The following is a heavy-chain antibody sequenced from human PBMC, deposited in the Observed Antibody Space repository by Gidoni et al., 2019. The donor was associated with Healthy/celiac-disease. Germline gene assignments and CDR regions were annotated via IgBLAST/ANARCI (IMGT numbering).Heavy chain of an antibody. V-gene: IGHV3-30-3*01. CDR1: GFTFSNYA. CDR2: ISYDGNTQ. J-gene: IGHJ4*02. D-gene: IGHD2-21*01. Sequence: QVQLVESGGGVVQAGRSLRLSCAASGFTFSNYAMHWVRQAPGKGLEWVAVISYDGNTQYYADSVKGRFTISRDNSKNTLYLQMNSLRAEDTAVYYCARDCGGDCYAFDYWGQGTLVTVSS. CDR3: ARDCGGDCYAFDY.